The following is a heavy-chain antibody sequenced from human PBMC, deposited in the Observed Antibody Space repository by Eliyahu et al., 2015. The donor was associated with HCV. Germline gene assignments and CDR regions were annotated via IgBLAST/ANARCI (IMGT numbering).Heavy chain of an antibody. V-gene: IGHV4-39*07. Sequence: QLQLQESGPGLVKPSXTLSLTCTVSGGSISSSSYXXGWXRQPPGKGLEWIVSIHYSGSTYYNPSLKSRVXISIDTSKNQFSLKLNSVTAADTAVFYCARDQGLEIAGHNGGWFDPWGQGTLVTVSS. D-gene: IGHD1-14*01. CDR2: IHYSGST. J-gene: IGHJ5*02. CDR3: ARDQGLEIAGHNGGWFDP. CDR1: GGSISSSSYX.